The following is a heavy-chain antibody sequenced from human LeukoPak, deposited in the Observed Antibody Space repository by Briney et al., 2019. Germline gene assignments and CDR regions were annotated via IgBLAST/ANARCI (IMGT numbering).Heavy chain of an antibody. J-gene: IGHJ4*02. CDR2: IYPGDSET. CDR3: ARLGLGSGSSCDY. D-gene: IGHD3-10*01. V-gene: IGHV5-51*01. CDR1: GDNFASYR. Sequence: GESLKISRKVSGDNFASYRIGWVRQMPGKGLEWMGFIYPGDSETKNSPSFQGQVTMSADKSISTAYLQWSSLKASDTAIYYCARLGLGSGSSCDYWGQGTLVIVSS.